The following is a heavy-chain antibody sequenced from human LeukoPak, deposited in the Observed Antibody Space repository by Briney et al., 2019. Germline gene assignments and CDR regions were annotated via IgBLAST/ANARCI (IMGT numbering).Heavy chain of an antibody. CDR2: IYYSGST. Sequence: SETLSLTCTVSDNSISSSSYYWGWIRQPPGKGLEWIGSIYYSGSTYYNPSLKSRATISVDTSKNQFSLKLSSVTAADTAVYYCARSGYSYGFWYFDLWGRGTLVTVSS. D-gene: IGHD5-18*01. J-gene: IGHJ2*01. CDR3: ARSGYSYGFWYFDL. CDR1: DNSISSSSYY. V-gene: IGHV4-39*07.